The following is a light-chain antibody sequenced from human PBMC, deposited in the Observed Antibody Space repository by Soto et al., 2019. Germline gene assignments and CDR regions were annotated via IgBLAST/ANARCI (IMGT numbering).Light chain of an antibody. CDR2: DAA. CDR1: QDMSNY. V-gene: IGKV1-33*01. CDR3: QQYDNLPLT. J-gene: IGKJ4*01. Sequence: DIQMTQSPSSLSASVGDRVTITCQASQDMSNYLNWYQQKPGKAPKLLIYDAANLETGVLSRFSGSGTGTDFSFTISSLQPEDIATYYCQQYDNLPLTFGGGTNVEIK.